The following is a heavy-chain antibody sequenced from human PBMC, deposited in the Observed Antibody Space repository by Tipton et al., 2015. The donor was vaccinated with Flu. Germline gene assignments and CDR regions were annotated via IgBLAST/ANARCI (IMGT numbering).Heavy chain of an antibody. Sequence: QLVQSGGGLVKPGGSLRLSCAASGFTFSSYSMNWVRQAPGKGLEWVSSISSSSSYIYYADSVKGRFTISRDNAKNSLYLQMNSLRAEDTAVYYCARPNQSGSYIPSAFDIWGQGTMVTVSS. CDR1: GFTFSSYS. D-gene: IGHD1-26*01. J-gene: IGHJ3*02. V-gene: IGHV3-21*01. CDR2: ISSSSSYI. CDR3: ARPNQSGSYIPSAFDI.